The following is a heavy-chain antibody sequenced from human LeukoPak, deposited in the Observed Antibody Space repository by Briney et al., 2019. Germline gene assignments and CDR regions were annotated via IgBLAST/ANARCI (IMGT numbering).Heavy chain of an antibody. V-gene: IGHV4-4*07. D-gene: IGHD3-22*01. J-gene: IGHJ4*02. Sequence: SETLSLTCSVSGGSISNYYWGWIRQPAGKGLEWIARIYTSGSTDYNPSLKSRVTVSVDTSTRQFSLRLSSVTAADTAMYYCARESSTYDGSGYAYDYWGQGTLVTVSS. CDR1: GGSISNYY. CDR2: IYTSGST. CDR3: ARESSTYDGSGYAYDY.